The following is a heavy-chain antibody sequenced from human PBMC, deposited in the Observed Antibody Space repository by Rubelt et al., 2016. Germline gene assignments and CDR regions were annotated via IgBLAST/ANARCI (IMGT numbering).Heavy chain of an antibody. CDR3: AKDIREGRDAEYFQH. V-gene: IGHV3-30*18. D-gene: IGHD2-2*02. CDR1: SSYG. CDR2: ISYDGSNK. Sequence: SSYGMHWVRQAPGKGLEWVAVISYDGSNKYYADSVKGRFTISRDNSKNTLYLQMNSLRAEDTAVYYCAKDIREGRDAEYFQHWGQGTLVTVSS. J-gene: IGHJ1*01.